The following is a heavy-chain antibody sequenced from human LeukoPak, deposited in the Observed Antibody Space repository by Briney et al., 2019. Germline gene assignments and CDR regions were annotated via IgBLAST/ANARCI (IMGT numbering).Heavy chain of an antibody. J-gene: IGHJ3*01. CDR2: ISGNYGST. Sequence: PGGSLRLSCAASGFTFSSYSMNWVRQAPGKGLEWVSTISGNYGSTYYADSVKGRFTISRDNFKNTVFLRMNSLRAEDTAVYYCAKVVLLLTASDAFDFWGQGTKVTVSS. D-gene: IGHD2-21*02. V-gene: IGHV3-23*01. CDR3: AKVVLLLTASDAFDF. CDR1: GFTFSSYS.